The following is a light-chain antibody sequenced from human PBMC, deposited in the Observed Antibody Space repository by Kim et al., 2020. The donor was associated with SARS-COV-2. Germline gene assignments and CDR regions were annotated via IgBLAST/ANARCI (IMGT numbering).Light chain of an antibody. CDR3: HQRRSWPLT. Sequence: LLPGERAALPCRAGHSVGSYFAGCYQRTARAPRSLIYDESYRATGSAASCSGSGAGTAFTLTISSREPEDFAVYYCHQRRSWPLTFGPGTKVDIK. CDR1: HSVGSY. J-gene: IGKJ3*01. CDR2: DES. V-gene: IGKV3-11*01.